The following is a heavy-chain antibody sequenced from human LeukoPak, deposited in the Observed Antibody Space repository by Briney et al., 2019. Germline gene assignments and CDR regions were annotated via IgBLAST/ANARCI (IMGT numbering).Heavy chain of an antibody. CDR1: GYTFTSYY. V-gene: IGHV1-46*01. D-gene: IGHD3-10*01. CDR2: TNPSDGRS. CDR3: ARDLSAGGNIIRVGS. Sequence: ASVKVSCEASGYTFTSYYMHWVRQAPGQGLEWMGITNPSDGRSNYAQKFRGRVTMTRDMSTSTVYMDLSSLKSEDTAVYYCARDLSAGGNIIRVGSWGQGTQVTVFS. J-gene: IGHJ5*01.